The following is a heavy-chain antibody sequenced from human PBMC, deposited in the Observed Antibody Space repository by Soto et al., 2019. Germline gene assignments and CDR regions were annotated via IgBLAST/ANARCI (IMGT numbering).Heavy chain of an antibody. CDR1: GFTVSGNY. CDR3: ARDPPATRHGMDV. J-gene: IGHJ6*02. CDR2: IYSGGST. Sequence: GGSLRLSCAASGFTVSGNYMSWVRQAPGKGLEWVSVIYSGGSTYYADSVRGRFTISRDNSKNTLYLQMKSLRAEDTAVYYCARDPPATRHGMDVWGQGTTVTVSS. V-gene: IGHV3-53*01.